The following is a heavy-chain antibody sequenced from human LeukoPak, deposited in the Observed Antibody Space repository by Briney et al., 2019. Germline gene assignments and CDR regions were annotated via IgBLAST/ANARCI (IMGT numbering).Heavy chain of an antibody. D-gene: IGHD2-21*02. CDR3: AREVAYCGGDCPTDAFDI. CDR2: ISSSSSYI. J-gene: IGHJ3*02. Sequence: GGSLRLSCAASGFTFSSYSMNWVRQAPGKGLEWVSSISSSSSYIYYADSVKGRFTISRDNAKNSLYLQMNSLRAEDTAVYYCAREVAYCGGDCPTDAFDIWGQGTVVTVSS. V-gene: IGHV3-21*01. CDR1: GFTFSSYS.